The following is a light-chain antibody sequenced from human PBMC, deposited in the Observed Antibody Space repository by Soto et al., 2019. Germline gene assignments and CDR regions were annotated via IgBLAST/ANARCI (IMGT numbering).Light chain of an antibody. CDR2: GVS. CDR3: QQYNDWPIT. CDR1: QTVTSN. Sequence: EIVMTQSPATLSVSPGERATLSCRASQTVTSNLAWYQQKPGQAPRLLIYGVSTRATGIPARFSGSASGTEFTLTISSLQSEDFAVYSCQQYNDWPITFGPGARLEIK. J-gene: IGKJ5*01. V-gene: IGKV3-15*01.